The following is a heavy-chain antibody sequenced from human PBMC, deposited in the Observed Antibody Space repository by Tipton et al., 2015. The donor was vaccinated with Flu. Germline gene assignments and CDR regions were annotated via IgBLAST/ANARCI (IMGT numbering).Heavy chain of an antibody. J-gene: IGHJ1*01. CDR3: ARYGTYDGSRYFQH. CDR2: IYHSGST. CDR1: GGSISSGGYS. D-gene: IGHD1-26*01. Sequence: TLSLTCAVSGGSISSGGYSWIWIRQPPGKGLEWIGYIYHSGSTYYNPSLKSRVTISVDTSKNQFSLKLSSVTAADTAVYYCARYGTYDGSRYFQHWGQGTLVTVSS. V-gene: IGHV4-30-2*02.